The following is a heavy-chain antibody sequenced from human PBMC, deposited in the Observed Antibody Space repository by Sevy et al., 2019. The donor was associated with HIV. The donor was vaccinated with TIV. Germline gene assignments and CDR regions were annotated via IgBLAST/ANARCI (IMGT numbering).Heavy chain of an antibody. CDR2: IYTSGSS. J-gene: IGHJ4*02. CDR3: AKGVGDSSGPGN. CDR1: GGSISSGTYY. Sequence: SETLSLTCTVSGGSISSGTYYWNWIRQPAGKGLEWIGRIYTSGSSDYSPSLKSRVTMSIDTSKNQFSLKLSSLTAADTAVYYCAKGVGDSSGPGNWGQGTLVTVSS. D-gene: IGHD6-25*01. V-gene: IGHV4-61*02.